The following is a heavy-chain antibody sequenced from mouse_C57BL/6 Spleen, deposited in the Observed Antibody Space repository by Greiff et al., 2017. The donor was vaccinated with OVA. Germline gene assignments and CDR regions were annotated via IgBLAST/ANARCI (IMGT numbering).Heavy chain of an antibody. CDR2: IYPGDGDT. J-gene: IGHJ1*03. D-gene: IGHD1-1*01. CDR1: GYAFSSYW. V-gene: IGHV1-80*01. Sequence: QVQLQQSGAELVKPGASVKISYKASGYAFSSYWMNWVKQRPGKGLEWIGQIYPGDGDTNYNGKFKGKATLTADKSSSTAYMQLSSLTSEDSAVYFCASGSSTGYFDVWGTGTTVTVSS. CDR3: ASGSSTGYFDV.